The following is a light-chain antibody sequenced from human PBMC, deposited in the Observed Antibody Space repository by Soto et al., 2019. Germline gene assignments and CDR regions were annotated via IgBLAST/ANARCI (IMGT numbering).Light chain of an antibody. V-gene: IGKV1D-12*01. J-gene: IGKJ4*01. CDR2: AAS. Sequence: DIQMTQSPSSVSASVGDRVTITCRASQPINSWVAWYQQKLGKAPKRLIYAASSLQSGVPSRFSGTGSGTDFTLTINSLQPEDFATYYCQQTMTFPFTFGGGTKVEIK. CDR3: QQTMTFPFT. CDR1: QPINSW.